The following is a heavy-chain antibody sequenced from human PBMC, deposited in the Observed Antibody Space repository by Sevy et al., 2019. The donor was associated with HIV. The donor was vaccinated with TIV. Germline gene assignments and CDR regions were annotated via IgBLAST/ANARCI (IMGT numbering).Heavy chain of an antibody. CDR3: SRNGEDYYDILTGQFHFDY. V-gene: IGHV3-49*03. J-gene: IGHJ4*02. CDR2: IRGKAHGGTT. CDR1: GFTFADYG. D-gene: IGHD3-9*01. Sequence: SLRLSCTASGFTFADYGMGWFRQAPGKGLEWVGFIRGKAHGGTTEYAASVKGRFTISRADSKSIAYLQMNSLKNEDTAVYFCSRNGEDYYDILTGQFHFDYWGQGALVTVSS.